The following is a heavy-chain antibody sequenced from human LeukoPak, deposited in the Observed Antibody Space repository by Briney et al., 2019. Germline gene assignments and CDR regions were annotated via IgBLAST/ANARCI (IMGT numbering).Heavy chain of an antibody. CDR2: ISSSGSTI. D-gene: IGHD5-18*01. Sequence: GGSLRLSCAASGFTFSDYYMSWIRQAPGRGLEWISCISSSGSTIYYGDSVKGRFTISRDNAKNSLYLQMNSLRAEDTAVYYCARAGRGFSYGYLDYWGQGSLVTVSS. CDR1: GFTFSDYY. J-gene: IGHJ4*02. CDR3: ARAGRGFSYGYLDY. V-gene: IGHV3-11*04.